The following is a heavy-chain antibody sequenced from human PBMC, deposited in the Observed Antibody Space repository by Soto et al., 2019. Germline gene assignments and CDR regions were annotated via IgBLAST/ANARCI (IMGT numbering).Heavy chain of an antibody. V-gene: IGHV4-34*01. CDR3: ARGRRGAAAGIVFGY. D-gene: IGHD6-13*01. CDR1: GGSFSGYY. J-gene: IGHJ4*02. Sequence: SETLSLTCAVYGGSFSGYYWSWIRQPPGKGLEWIGEINHSGSTNYNPSLKSRVTISVDTSKNQFSLKLSSVTAADTAVYYCARGRRGAAAGIVFGYWGQGTLVTVSS. CDR2: INHSGST.